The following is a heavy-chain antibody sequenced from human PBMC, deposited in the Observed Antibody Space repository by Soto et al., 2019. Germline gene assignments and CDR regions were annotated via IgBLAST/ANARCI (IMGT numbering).Heavy chain of an antibody. V-gene: IGHV3-9*01. CDR1: GFTFDDYA. J-gene: IGHJ4*02. D-gene: IGHD3-9*01. CDR3: IRKYYNTLGDY. CDR2: ISWNHGGI. Sequence: GGSLRLSCVVSGFTFDDYAMHWVRQAPGKGLEWVSSISWNHGGIGYADSVRGRFTVSRDNAKNSLYLQMNSLRREDTAFYYCIRKYYNTLGDYWGQGTLVTVSS.